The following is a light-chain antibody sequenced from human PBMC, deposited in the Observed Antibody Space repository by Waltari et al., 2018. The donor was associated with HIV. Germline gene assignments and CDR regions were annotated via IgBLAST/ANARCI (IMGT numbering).Light chain of an antibody. V-gene: IGLV1-44*01. CDR2: SNN. CDR3: VTWDDSLSGMV. Sequence: QSVLTQPPSASGTPGQRVTISCSGSSSNIENHNVNWYQQLPGTAPKPPIYSNNQRPSGVPDRISGSKSGTSASLAISGLQSEDEADYYCVTWDDSLSGMVFGGGTKLTVL. J-gene: IGLJ2*01. CDR1: SSNIENHN.